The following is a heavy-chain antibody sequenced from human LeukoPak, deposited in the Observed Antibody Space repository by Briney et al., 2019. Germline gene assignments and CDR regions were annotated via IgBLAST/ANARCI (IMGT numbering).Heavy chain of an antibody. CDR1: GFTFSIYD. D-gene: IGHD6-13*01. CDR2: IGTAGDT. J-gene: IGHJ4*02. Sequence: PGGSLRLSCAASGFTFSIYDMHWVRQATGKGLEWVSAIGTAGDTYYPGSVKGRFTISRENAKNSLYLQMNSLRAGDTAVYYCARAPRGYSSSWYYYFDYWGQGTLVTVSS. V-gene: IGHV3-13*01. CDR3: ARAPRGYSSSWYYYFDY.